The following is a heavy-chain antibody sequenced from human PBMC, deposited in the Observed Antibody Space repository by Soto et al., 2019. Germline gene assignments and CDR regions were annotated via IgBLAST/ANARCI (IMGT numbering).Heavy chain of an antibody. CDR1: GLTFSNAW. CDR3: FRYDFWGGSDF. J-gene: IGHJ4*02. V-gene: IGHV3-15*07. D-gene: IGHD3-3*01. CDR2: IKSKTDGGTT. Sequence: GGSLRLSCAVSGLTFSNAWMNWVRQAPGKGLEWVGRIKSKTDGGTTDYAAPVKGRFAISRDDSKNTVYLQMDSLKTEDTAVYYCFRYDFWGGSDFWGQGTLVTVSS.